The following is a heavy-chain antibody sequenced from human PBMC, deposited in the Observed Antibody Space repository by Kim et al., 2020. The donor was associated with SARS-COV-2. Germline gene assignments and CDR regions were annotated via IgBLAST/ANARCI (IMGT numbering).Heavy chain of an antibody. Sequence: ASVKVSCKASGYTFTSYGISWVRQAPGQGLEWMGWISAYNGNTNYAQKLQGRVTMTTDTSTSTAYMELRSLRSDDTAVYYCARDWSDILTGYYIGYYYYGMDVWGQGTTVTVSS. V-gene: IGHV1-18*04. CDR2: ISAYNGNT. CDR3: ARDWSDILTGYYIGYYYYGMDV. J-gene: IGHJ6*02. D-gene: IGHD3-9*01. CDR1: GYTFTSYG.